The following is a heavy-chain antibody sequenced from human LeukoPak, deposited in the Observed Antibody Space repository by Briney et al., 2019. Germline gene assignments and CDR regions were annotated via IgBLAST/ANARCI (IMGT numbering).Heavy chain of an antibody. CDR3: ARFGCSGGSCYRDAFDI. D-gene: IGHD2-15*01. CDR1: GFTFSSYE. Sequence: GGSLRLSCAASGFTFSSYEMNWVRQAPGKGLEGVSYISSSGSTIYYADSVKGRFTISRDNAKNSLYLQMNSLRAEDTAVYYCARFGCSGGSCYRDAFDIWGQGTMVTVSS. CDR2: ISSSGSTI. V-gene: IGHV3-48*03. J-gene: IGHJ3*02.